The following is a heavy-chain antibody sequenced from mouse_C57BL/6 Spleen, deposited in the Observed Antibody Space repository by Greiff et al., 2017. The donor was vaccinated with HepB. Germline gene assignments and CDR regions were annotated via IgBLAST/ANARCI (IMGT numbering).Heavy chain of an antibody. CDR1: GYTFTSYW. V-gene: IGHV1-55*01. CDR3: AREGRITTVVADY. J-gene: IGHJ2*01. D-gene: IGHD1-1*01. Sequence: VQLQQPGAELVKPGASVKMSCKASGYTFTSYWITWVKQRPGQGLEWIGDIYPGSGSTNYNEKFKSKATLTVDTSSSTAYMQLSSLTSEDSAVYYCAREGRITTVVADYWGQGTTLTVSS. CDR2: IYPGSGST.